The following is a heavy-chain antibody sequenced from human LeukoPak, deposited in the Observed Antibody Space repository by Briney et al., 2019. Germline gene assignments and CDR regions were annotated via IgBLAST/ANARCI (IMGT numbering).Heavy chain of an antibody. D-gene: IGHD3-9*01. CDR3: AKGKRLYYDFLTGYFPLED. CDR1: GFTFSSYA. Sequence: GGSLRLSCAASGFTFSSYAMSWVRQAPGKGLEWVSAISGSGGSTYYADSLKGRFTISRDNSMNTLYLQMNSLRAEDTAVYYCAKGKRLYYDFLTGYFPLEDWGQGTQVTVSS. J-gene: IGHJ4*02. CDR2: ISGSGGST. V-gene: IGHV3-23*01.